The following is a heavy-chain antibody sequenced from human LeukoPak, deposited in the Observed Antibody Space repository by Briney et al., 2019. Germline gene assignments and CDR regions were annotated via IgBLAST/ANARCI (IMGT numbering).Heavy chain of an antibody. CDR1: GFTVSSNY. CDR3: ARDRFGYGGNSGL. D-gene: IGHD4-23*01. V-gene: IGHV3-66*01. J-gene: IGHJ4*02. Sequence: GGSLRLSCAASGFTVSSNYMSWVRQAPGKGLEWVSVIYSGGSTYYADSVKGRFTISRDNSKNTLYLQMNSLRAEDTAVYYCARDRFGYGGNSGLWGQGTLVTVSS. CDR2: IYSGGST.